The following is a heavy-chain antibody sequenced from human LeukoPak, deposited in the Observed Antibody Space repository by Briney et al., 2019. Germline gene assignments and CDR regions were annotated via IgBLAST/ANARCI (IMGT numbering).Heavy chain of an antibody. CDR2: ISSSSSYI. J-gene: IGHJ3*02. V-gene: IGHV3-21*01. CDR1: GFTFSSYS. Sequence: GGSLRLSCAASGFTFSSYSMNWVRQAPGKGLEWVSSISSSSSYIYYADSVKGRFTISRDNAKNSLYLQVNSLRAEDTAVYYCARATRSSSWTPFDAFDIWGQGTMVTVSS. D-gene: IGHD6-13*01. CDR3: ARATRSSSWTPFDAFDI.